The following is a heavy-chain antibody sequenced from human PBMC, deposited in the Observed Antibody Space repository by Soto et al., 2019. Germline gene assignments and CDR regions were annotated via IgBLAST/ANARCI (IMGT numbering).Heavy chain of an antibody. J-gene: IGHJ4*02. CDR1: GSTFSTYS. Sequence: PVGSLRLSCAASGSTFSTYSMNWVRQAPGKGLEWVSSISGSGNYTHYADFLRGRFTISRDNAKTSLYLQMNSLRAEDTAVYYCAREGINNYNEYYFDSWGQGTVVTVSS. CDR3: AREGINNYNEYYFDS. CDR2: ISGSGNYT. V-gene: IGHV3-21*01. D-gene: IGHD4-4*01.